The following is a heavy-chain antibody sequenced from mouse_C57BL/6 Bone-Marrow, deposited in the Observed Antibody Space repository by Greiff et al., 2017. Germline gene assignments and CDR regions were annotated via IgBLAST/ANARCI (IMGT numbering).Heavy chain of an antibody. CDR2: IDPEIGDT. D-gene: IGHD2-3*01. CDR3: SSCDGNYFDF. V-gene: IGHV14-4*01. J-gene: IGHJ2*01. Sequence: EVQLQESGAELVRPGASVKLSCTASGFNIKDNYIHWVKQRPEQGLEWIGWIDPEIGDTEYASKFQGKATITSDTSSNTAYLQLSSLTSDDTAVYYCSSCDGNYFDFWGQGTPLTVAS. CDR1: GFNIKDNY.